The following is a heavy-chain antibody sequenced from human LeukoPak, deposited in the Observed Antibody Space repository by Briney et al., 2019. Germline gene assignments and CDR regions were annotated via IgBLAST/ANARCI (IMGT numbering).Heavy chain of an antibody. Sequence: GASVKVSCKVSGYTLTELSMHWVRQAPGKGLEWMGGSDPEDGETIYAQKFQGRVTMTEDTSTDTAYMELSSLRSEDTAVYYCATAFRYYYGSGTSKFDPWGQGTLVTVSS. D-gene: IGHD3-10*01. CDR1: GYTLTELS. V-gene: IGHV1-24*01. CDR3: ATAFRYYYGSGTSKFDP. CDR2: SDPEDGET. J-gene: IGHJ5*02.